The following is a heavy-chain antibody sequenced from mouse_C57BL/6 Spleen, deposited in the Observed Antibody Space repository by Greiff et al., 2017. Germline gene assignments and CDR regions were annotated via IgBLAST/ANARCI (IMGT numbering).Heavy chain of an antibody. CDR1: GYTFTSYW. CDR3: ARGGVVARAMDY. D-gene: IGHD1-1*01. V-gene: IGHV1-69*01. J-gene: IGHJ4*01. CDR2: IDPSDSYT. Sequence: VQLQQPGAELVMPGASVKLSCKASGYTFTSYWMHWVKQRPGQGIEWIGEIDPSDSYTNYNQKFKGKSTLTVDKSSSTAYMQLSSLTSEDSAVYYCARGGVVARAMDYWGQGTSVTVSS.